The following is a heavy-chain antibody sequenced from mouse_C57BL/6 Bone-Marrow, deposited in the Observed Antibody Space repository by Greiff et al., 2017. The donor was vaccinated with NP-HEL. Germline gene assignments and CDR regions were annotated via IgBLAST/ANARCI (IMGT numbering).Heavy chain of an antibody. CDR1: GFNIKDDY. J-gene: IGHJ3*01. CDR3: TTFEYDPTWFAY. V-gene: IGHV14-4*01. Sequence: VQLQQSGAELVRPGASVKLSCTASGFNIKDDYMHWVKQRPEQGLEWIGWIDPENGDTEYASKFQGKATITADTSSNTAYLQLSSLTSEDTAVDYCTTFEYDPTWFAYWGQGTLVTVSA. CDR2: IDPENGDT. D-gene: IGHD2-4*01.